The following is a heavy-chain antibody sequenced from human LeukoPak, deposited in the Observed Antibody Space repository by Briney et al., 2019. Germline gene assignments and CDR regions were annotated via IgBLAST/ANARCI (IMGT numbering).Heavy chain of an antibody. D-gene: IGHD3-3*01. CDR1: GFTFSNFA. V-gene: IGHV1-2*02. J-gene: IGHJ4*02. CDR3: ARALNPYYDFWSGYGSGDY. CDR2: INPNSGGT. Sequence: GGSLRLSCAASGFTFSNFAMSWVRQAPGQGLEWMGWINPNSGGTNYAQKFQGRVTMTRDTSISTAYMELSRLRSDDTAVYYCARALNPYYDFWSGYGSGDYWGQGTLVTVSS.